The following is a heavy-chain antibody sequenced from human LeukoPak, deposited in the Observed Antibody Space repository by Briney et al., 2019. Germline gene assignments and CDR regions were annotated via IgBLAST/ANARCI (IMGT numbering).Heavy chain of an antibody. CDR1: AFTFSSYC. D-gene: IGHD3-3*01. V-gene: IGHV3-21*01. Sequence: GGSLRLSCSASAFTFSSYCMNWVRQAAGGGLEWVSSISNSGSYISYADSVKGRFTISKDNATNSLYLKMNTLRAEDTAVYYWARGDITIFGVVIPHYFDYWGQRTLVTASS. CDR3: ARGDITIFGVVIPHYFDY. J-gene: IGHJ4*02. CDR2: ISNSGSYI.